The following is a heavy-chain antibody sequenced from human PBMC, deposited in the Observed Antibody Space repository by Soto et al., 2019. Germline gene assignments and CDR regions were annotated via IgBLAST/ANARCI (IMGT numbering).Heavy chain of an antibody. CDR3: AKVVAAASSWFDP. Sequence: GVLRLSCAASGFTFSSYAMSWVRQAPGKGLEWVSAISGSGGSTYYADSVKGRFTISRDNSKNTLYLQMDSLRAEDTAVYYCAKVVAAASSWFDPWGQGTLVTVSS. CDR2: ISGSGGST. V-gene: IGHV3-23*01. J-gene: IGHJ5*02. CDR1: GFTFSSYA. D-gene: IGHD6-13*01.